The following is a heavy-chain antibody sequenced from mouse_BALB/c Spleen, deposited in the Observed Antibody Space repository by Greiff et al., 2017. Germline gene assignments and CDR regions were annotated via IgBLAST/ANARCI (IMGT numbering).Heavy chain of an antibody. V-gene: IGHV1-31*01. CDR2: INPYNGAT. J-gene: IGHJ4*01. CDR1: GYSFTGYY. D-gene: IGHD2-4*01. Sequence: EVMLVESGPELVKPGASVKISCKASGYSFTGYYMHWVKQSHVKSLEWIGRINPYNGATSYNQNFKDKASLTVDKSSSTAYMELHSLTSEDSAVYYCAREGITTGYYYAMDYWGQGTSVTVSS. CDR3: AREGITTGYYYAMDY.